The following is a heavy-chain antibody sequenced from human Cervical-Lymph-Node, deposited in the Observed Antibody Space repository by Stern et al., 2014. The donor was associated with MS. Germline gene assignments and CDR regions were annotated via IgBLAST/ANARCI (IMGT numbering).Heavy chain of an antibody. Sequence: QMQLVQSGAEVKEPGASVQVSCKASGYTFNTYGITWLRQAPGQGLEWMGWVSVCNGNPNYTLDFQGRVSMTTVTATSTVYMELRSLRSDDTAIYYCARAKGSETYYDVFNHWGQGTVVTVSS. CDR1: GYTFNTYG. J-gene: IGHJ1*01. CDR3: ARAKGSETYYDVFNH. CDR2: VSVCNGNP. D-gene: IGHD3-10*01. V-gene: IGHV1-18*01.